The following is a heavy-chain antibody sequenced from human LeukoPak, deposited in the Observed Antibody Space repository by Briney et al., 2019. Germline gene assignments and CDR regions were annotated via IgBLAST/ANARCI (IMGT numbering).Heavy chain of an antibody. D-gene: IGHD4-17*01. CDR2: ISGSGGST. V-gene: IGHV3-23*01. CDR3: AKDPNGDYIGTFDI. J-gene: IGHJ3*02. CDR1: GFTFSDYY. Sequence: SGGSLRLSCAASGFTFSDYYMSWIRQAPGKGLEWVSSISGSGGSTQYAASVQGRFTISRDNSKNTLYLQMNSLRAEDTAVYYCAKDPNGDYIGTFDIWGQGTMVTVSS.